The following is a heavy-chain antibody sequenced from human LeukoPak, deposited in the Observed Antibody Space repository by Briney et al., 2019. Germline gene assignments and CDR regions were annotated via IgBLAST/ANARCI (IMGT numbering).Heavy chain of an antibody. CDR2: ISSSSSSYI. J-gene: IGHJ4*02. CDR1: GFTFSSYS. Sequence: PGGSLRLSCAASGFTFSSYSMNWVRQAPGKGLEWVSSISSSSSSYIYYADSVKGRFTISRDNAKNSLYLQMNSLRAEDTAVYYCARDLEYDGYTSGSPKGYYFDYWGQGTLVTVSS. D-gene: IGHD5-24*01. V-gene: IGHV3-21*01. CDR3: ARDLEYDGYTSGSPKGYYFDY.